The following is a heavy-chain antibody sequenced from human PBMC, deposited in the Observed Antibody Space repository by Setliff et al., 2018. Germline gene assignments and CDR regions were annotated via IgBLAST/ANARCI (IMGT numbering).Heavy chain of an antibody. V-gene: IGHV1-18*01. CDR2: ISGYNGNT. J-gene: IGHJ4*02. CDR3: ARSPPNRGFGSGCYGDS. D-gene: IGHD6-19*01. CDR1: GFIFKTYS. Sequence: ASVKVSCKASGFIFKTYSFSWIRQAPGQGLGWGGWISGYNGNTIYAQNFQDRVTMTTDASTSTAYMALRSLTSDDTAVYSCARSPPNRGFGSGCYGDSWGQGTLVTVSS.